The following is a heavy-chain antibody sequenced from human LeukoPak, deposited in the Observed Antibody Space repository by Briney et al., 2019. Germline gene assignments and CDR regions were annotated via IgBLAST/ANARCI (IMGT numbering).Heavy chain of an antibody. J-gene: IGHJ4*02. D-gene: IGHD2/OR15-2a*01. V-gene: IGHV4-39*01. Sequence: SETLSLTCTVSGGSISSSNYCWGWIRQPPGKGLEWIGTICYSGSTYYNPSLKSRVTISVDTSKNQFSLKLSSVTAADTAVYYCARLKESQKIFDYWGQGTLVTVSS. CDR1: GGSISSSNYC. CDR3: ARLKESQKIFDY. CDR2: ICYSGST.